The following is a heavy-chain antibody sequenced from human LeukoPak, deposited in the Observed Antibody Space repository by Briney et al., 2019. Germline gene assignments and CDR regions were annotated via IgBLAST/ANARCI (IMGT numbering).Heavy chain of an antibody. CDR3: ARDEDGDQDFDY. J-gene: IGHJ4*02. CDR2: ISSGGHVI. D-gene: IGHD7-27*01. Sequence: GGSLRLSCAASGFTFSSYGMTWVRQAPGKGLEWVSHISSGGHVISYEDSVKGRSIISRDDAESSLYLQMNSLRAEDTAVYYCARDEDGDQDFDYWGQGTLVTVSS. V-gene: IGHV3-48*03. CDR1: GFTFSSYG.